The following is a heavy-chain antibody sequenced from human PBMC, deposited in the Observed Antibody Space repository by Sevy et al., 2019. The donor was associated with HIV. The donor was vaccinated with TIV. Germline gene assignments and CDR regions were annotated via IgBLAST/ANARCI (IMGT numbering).Heavy chain of an antibody. CDR3: ARFDRRVVVAAKVYYGMDV. CDR2: MNPNSGNT. J-gene: IGHJ6*02. V-gene: IGHV1-8*01. D-gene: IGHD2-15*01. CDR1: GYTFTSYD. Sequence: ASVKVSCKASGYTFTSYDINWVRQATGQGLEWMGWMNPNSGNTGYAQKFQGRVTMTRNTSISTAYMELSSLRSEDTAVYYCARFDRRVVVAAKVYYGMDVWGQGTTVTVSS.